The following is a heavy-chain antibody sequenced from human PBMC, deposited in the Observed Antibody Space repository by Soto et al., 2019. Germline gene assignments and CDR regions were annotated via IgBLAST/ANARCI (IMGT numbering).Heavy chain of an antibody. CDR1: GGSLSEYL. V-gene: IGHV4-59*01. D-gene: IGHD3-10*01. J-gene: IGHJ4*02. Sequence: XTLSLPCSVSGGSLSEYLWSWIRQSPGKGLEWIGYIYYLGSTDYNPSIKSRVTISVDTSKSQFSLMLTSVTAADTAVYYCARDGYDGSGSPYPDYWGPGTQGTVSS. CDR3: ARDGYDGSGSPYPDY. CDR2: IYYLGST.